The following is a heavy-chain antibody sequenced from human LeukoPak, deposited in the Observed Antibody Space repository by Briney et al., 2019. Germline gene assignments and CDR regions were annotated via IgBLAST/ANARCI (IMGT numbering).Heavy chain of an antibody. CDR1: GFTFSSYW. CDR2: IKQDGSEK. CDR3: ARDDGGIVVVPAGLAIGY. V-gene: IGHV3-7*01. D-gene: IGHD2-2*01. Sequence: PGGSLLLSCAASGFTFSSYWMSWVRQAPGKGLEWVANIKQDGSEKYYVDSVKGRFTISRDNAKNSLYLQMNSLRAEDTAVYFCARDDGGIVVVPAGLAIGYWGQGTLVTVSS. J-gene: IGHJ4*02.